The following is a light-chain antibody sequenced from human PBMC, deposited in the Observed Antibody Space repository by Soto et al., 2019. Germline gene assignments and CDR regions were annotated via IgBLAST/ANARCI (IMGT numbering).Light chain of an antibody. CDR1: QSVSSS. Sequence: EMVMTQSPATLSVSPGERATLSCRASQSVSSSLAWYQQKRGQAPRLLIYGASTRATGIPARFSGSGSGTEFTLTISSLQSEDFVVYYCQQYNNWWTFGQGTKVEIK. CDR3: QQYNNWWT. V-gene: IGKV3-15*01. J-gene: IGKJ1*01. CDR2: GAS.